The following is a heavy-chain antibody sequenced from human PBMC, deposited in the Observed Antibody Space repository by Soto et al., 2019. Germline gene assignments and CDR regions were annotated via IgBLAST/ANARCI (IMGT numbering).Heavy chain of an antibody. Sequence: GGSLRLSCRTSGFRFSSYGMHWVRQAPGKGPEWVAFISGDGSNTEYVDSVRGRFTISRDNSKNTLYLQMNSLRAEDTAVYYCAKEWVYDSSGWSFDYWGQGTLVTVSS. CDR3: AKEWVYDSSGWSFDY. CDR2: ISGDGSNT. CDR1: GFRFSSYG. J-gene: IGHJ4*02. D-gene: IGHD3-22*01. V-gene: IGHV3-30*18.